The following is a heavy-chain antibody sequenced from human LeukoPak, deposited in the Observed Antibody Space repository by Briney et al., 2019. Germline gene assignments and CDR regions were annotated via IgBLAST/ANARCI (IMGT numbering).Heavy chain of an antibody. CDR2: ISGSGGST. CDR3: AKIVVVPAAIYWDAFDI. Sequence: PGGSLRLSCAASGFTFSSYAMIWVRQAPGKGLEWVSAISGSGGSTYYADSVKGRFTISRDNSKTTLYRQMNSLRAEDTAVYYCAKIVVVPAAIYWDAFDIWGQGTMVTVSS. V-gene: IGHV3-23*01. D-gene: IGHD2-2*01. CDR1: GFTFSSYA. J-gene: IGHJ3*02.